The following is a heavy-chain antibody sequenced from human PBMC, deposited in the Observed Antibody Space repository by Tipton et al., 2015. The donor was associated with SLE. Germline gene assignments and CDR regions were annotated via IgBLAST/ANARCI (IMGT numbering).Heavy chain of an antibody. CDR1: GGSISSHY. Sequence: TLSLTCTVSGGSISSHYWSWIRQPPGKGLEWIGYIYYSGSTNYNPSLKSRVTISVDTSKNQLSLKLSSVNAADTAVYYCARVTITMVEGVTVSWFDPWGQGTLVTVSS. D-gene: IGHD3-10*01. J-gene: IGHJ5*02. CDR2: IYYSGST. CDR3: ARVTITMVEGVTVSWFDP. V-gene: IGHV4-59*08.